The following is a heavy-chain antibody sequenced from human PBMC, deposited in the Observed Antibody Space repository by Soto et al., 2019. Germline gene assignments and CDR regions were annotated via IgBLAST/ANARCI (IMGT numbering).Heavy chain of an antibody. Sequence: SETLSLTCAVYGVSFSGYYWSCIRHPPGKWLEWIGEINHSGSTNYNPSLKSRVTISVDTSKNQFSLKLSSVTAADTAVYYCARGLLWFGELLFARRPSYGMDVWGQATTFTLSS. V-gene: IGHV4-34*01. CDR3: ARGLLWFGELLFARRPSYGMDV. D-gene: IGHD3-10*01. CDR1: GVSFSGYY. CDR2: INHSGST. J-gene: IGHJ6*02.